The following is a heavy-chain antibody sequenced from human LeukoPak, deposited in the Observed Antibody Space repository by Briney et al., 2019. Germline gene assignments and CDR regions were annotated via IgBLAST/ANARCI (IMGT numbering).Heavy chain of an antibody. D-gene: IGHD2-21*01. CDR1: GYTFTSYY. J-gene: IGHJ6*02. Sequence: ASVKVSCKASGYTFTSYYYHWVRQAPGQGLEXXXXXNPNSGNADYPQRFQGRVTLTRDTSISTVYMEVSSLTSDDSAIYYCAREVVVIGASRNYYNGLDVWGQGTTVTVSS. CDR3: AREVVVIGASRNYYNGLDV. V-gene: IGHV1-2*02. CDR2: XNPNSGNA.